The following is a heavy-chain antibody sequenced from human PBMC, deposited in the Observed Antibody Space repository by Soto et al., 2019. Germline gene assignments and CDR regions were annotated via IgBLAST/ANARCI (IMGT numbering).Heavy chain of an antibody. J-gene: IGHJ6*02. CDR2: ISAYNGNT. D-gene: IGHD2-2*01. V-gene: IGHV1-18*04. CDR1: GYTFTSYG. CDR3: ASDVVVPAATYYYYGMDV. Sequence: ASVKVSCKASGYTFTSYGISWVRQAPGQGLEWMGWISAYNGNTNYAQKLQGRVTMTTDTSTSTAYMELRSLRSDDTAVYYCASDVVVPAATYYYYGMDVWGQGATVTVYS.